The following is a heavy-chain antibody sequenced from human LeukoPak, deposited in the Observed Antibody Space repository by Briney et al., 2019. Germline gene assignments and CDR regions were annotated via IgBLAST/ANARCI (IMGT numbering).Heavy chain of an antibody. J-gene: IGHJ4*02. D-gene: IGHD2/OR15-2a*01. Sequence: GGSLRLSCAASGFTFRSYAMHWVRQAPGKGLEWVSFISYDGSIKYYADSVKGRFTVSRDNSENTLYLQMHSLREEDTAMYFCARDSFLRSFDYWGQGTLVTVSS. CDR3: ARDSFLRSFDY. CDR2: ISYDGSIK. CDR1: GFTFRSYA. V-gene: IGHV3-30-3*01.